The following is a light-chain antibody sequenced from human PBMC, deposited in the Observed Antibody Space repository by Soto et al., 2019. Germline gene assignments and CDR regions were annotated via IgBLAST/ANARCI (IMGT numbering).Light chain of an antibody. Sequence: DIVMNQSPLSLPVTPGEPASISCRSSQSLLFSNGYNYLDWYLQKPGQSPQLLISLGSNRAPGVPDRFSGSGSGTDFTLKISRVEAEDVGVYYCMQGVQTPFTFGPGTKVDIK. CDR2: LGS. CDR1: QSLLFSNGYNY. V-gene: IGKV2-28*01. CDR3: MQGVQTPFT. J-gene: IGKJ3*01.